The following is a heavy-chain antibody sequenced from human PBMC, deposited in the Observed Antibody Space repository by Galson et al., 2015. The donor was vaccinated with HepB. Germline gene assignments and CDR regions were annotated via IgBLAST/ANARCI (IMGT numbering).Heavy chain of an antibody. J-gene: IGHJ3*02. D-gene: IGHD2-2*03. Sequence: QSGAEVKKPGESLKISCRGSGYDFSNSWIAWVRQMPGQGLEWVGSVYFGDSDTRYGPSFKGQVTVSVDKSITTAYLQWNSLKASDTAVYFCAKQWIRAFDIWGQGTIVTVSS. CDR1: GYDFSNSW. CDR2: VYFGDSDT. CDR3: AKQWIRAFDI. V-gene: IGHV5-51*01.